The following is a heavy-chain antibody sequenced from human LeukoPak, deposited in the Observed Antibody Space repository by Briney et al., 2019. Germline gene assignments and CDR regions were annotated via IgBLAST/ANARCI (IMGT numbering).Heavy chain of an antibody. CDR3: ARENLADYYDSSGYFDY. CDR1: GFTFDDYG. J-gene: IGHJ4*02. V-gene: IGHV3-20*04. CDR2: INWNGGST. D-gene: IGHD3-22*01. Sequence: GGSLRLSCAASGFTFDDYGMSWVRQAPGKGLEWVTSINWNGGSTGYADSVKGRFTISRDNAKNSLYLQMNSLRAEDTALYYCARENLADYYDSSGYFDYWGQGTLVTVSS.